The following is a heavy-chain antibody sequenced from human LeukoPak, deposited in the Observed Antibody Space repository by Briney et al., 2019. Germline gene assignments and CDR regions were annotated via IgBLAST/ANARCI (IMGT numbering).Heavy chain of an antibody. V-gene: IGHV1-69*01. Sequence: SVKVSCKASGGTFSSYAISWMRQAPGQGLEWMGGIIPILGTANYAQKFQGRVTITADESTSTAYMELSSLRSEDTAVYYCAREGSYGDYLGANWFDPWGQGTLVTVSS. J-gene: IGHJ5*02. D-gene: IGHD4-17*01. CDR1: GGTFSSYA. CDR2: IIPILGTA. CDR3: AREGSYGDYLGANWFDP.